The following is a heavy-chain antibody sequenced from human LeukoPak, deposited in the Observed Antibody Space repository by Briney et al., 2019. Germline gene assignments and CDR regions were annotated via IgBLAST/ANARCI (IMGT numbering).Heavy chain of an antibody. D-gene: IGHD1-26*01. J-gene: IGHJ4*02. CDR1: GFTVSNNY. V-gene: IGHV3-53*01. Sequence: GGSLRLSCAASGFTVSNNYMSWVRQAPGKGLEWVSLIYDGGGKYYADSVKGRFTISRDNAKNSLYLQMNSLRDEDTAVYYCARAAVGVTGGDYWGQGILVTVSS. CDR2: IYDGGGK. CDR3: ARAAVGVTGGDY.